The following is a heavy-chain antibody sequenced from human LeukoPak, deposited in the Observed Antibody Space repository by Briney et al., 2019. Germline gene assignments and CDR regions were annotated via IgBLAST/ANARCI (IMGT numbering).Heavy chain of an antibody. CDR2: ITSSGRYI. V-gene: IGHV3-21*04. CDR1: GFTFSSYS. J-gene: IGHJ4*02. Sequence: GGSLRLSCAASGFTFSSYSMNWVRQAPGKGLEWVSSITSSGRYIYYADSVKGRFTISRDNSKNTLYLQMNSLRAEDTAVYYCAKSSSGFGDIDYWGQGTLVTVSS. CDR3: AKSSSGFGDIDY. D-gene: IGHD3-10*01.